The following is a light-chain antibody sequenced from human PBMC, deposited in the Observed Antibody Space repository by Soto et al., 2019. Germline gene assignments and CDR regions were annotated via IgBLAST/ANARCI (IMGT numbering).Light chain of an antibody. V-gene: IGKV1-27*01. J-gene: IGKJ3*01. CDR2: AAS. CDR3: QKYNGVPLS. CDR1: QAIGNY. Sequence: DIQVAQFPSSLSASVGDRVTITCRASQAIGNYLAWYQQKPGKVPKLLIYAASTLQSGVPSRFSGSRSGTEFTLTVSSLQPEDVATYYCQKYNGVPLSFGPGTKVEIK.